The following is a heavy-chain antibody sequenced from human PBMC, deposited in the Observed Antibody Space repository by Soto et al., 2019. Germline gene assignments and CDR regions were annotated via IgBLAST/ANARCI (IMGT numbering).Heavy chain of an antibody. D-gene: IGHD6-19*01. J-gene: IGHJ4*02. V-gene: IGHV1-69*13. CDR3: ARSSSGSNPAREMATMTGFDY. CDR2: IIPIFGTA. Sequence: AASVKVSCKASGGTFSSYAISWVRQAPGQGLEWMGGIIPIFGTANYAQKFQGRVTITADESTSTAYMELSSLRSEDTAVYYCARSSSGSNPAREMATMTGFDYWGQGTLVTVSS. CDR1: GGTFSSYA.